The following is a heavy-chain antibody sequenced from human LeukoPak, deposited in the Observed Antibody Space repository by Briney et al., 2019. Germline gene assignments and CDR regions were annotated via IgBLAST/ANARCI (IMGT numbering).Heavy chain of an antibody. J-gene: IGHJ4*02. D-gene: IGHD3-16*01. Sequence: ASVKVSCKASGYTFSGTGWYLYWLRQAPGQGLECMGWIYPNNGATAYAQKFQGRVAMTRDTSITTAYMELSRLRPDDTAVYYCARDGPAQMLDFDYWGQGTLVTVSS. CDR1: GYTFSGTGWY. V-gene: IGHV1-2*02. CDR2: IYPNNGAT. CDR3: ARDGPAQMLDFDY.